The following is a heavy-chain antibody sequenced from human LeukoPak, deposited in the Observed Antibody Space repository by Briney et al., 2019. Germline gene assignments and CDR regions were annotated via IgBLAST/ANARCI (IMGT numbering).Heavy chain of an antibody. Sequence: GGSLRLSCVASGLTFDDYAMHWVRQAPGKGLEWVAGITWNSGRIGYADSVKGRFTISRDNAKNSLYLQMNSLRAEDTALYYCAKTVVPAASLGAFDIWGQGTMVTVSS. CDR3: AKTVVPAASLGAFDI. J-gene: IGHJ3*02. CDR2: ITWNSGRI. V-gene: IGHV3-9*01. CDR1: GLTFDDYA. D-gene: IGHD2-2*01.